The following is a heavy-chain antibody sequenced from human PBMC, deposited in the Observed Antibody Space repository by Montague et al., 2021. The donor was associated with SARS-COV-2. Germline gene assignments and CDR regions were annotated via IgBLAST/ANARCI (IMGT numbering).Heavy chain of an antibody. CDR3: ASQKEGSGYYRPFDY. J-gene: IGHJ4*02. V-gene: IGHV4-4*02. CDR2: IYNTGNN. CDR1: GASVTSTNW. Sequence: SETLSLTCGVSGASVTSTNWWSWVRQPTRKVLEWIGIIYNTGNNNYSPSLKNRVSISLDKSKNQLSLRLNSVTAADTAVYYCASQKEGSGYYRPFDYWGQGILVTVSS. D-gene: IGHD3-22*01.